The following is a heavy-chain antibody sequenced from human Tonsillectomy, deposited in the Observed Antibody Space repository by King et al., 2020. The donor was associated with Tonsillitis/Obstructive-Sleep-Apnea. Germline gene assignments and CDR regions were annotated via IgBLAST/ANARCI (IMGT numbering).Heavy chain of an antibody. J-gene: IGHJ3*02. D-gene: IGHD2-21*02. CDR3: ASLCGGDCYFAFDI. Sequence: QLQESGPGLVKPSETLSLTCTVSGGSISSSSYYWGWIRQPPGKGLEWIWSIYYSGSTYYNPSLKSRVTISVDTSKNQFSLKLSSVTAADTAVYYCASLCGGDCYFAFDIWGQGTMVTVSS. CDR1: GGSISSSSYY. V-gene: IGHV4-39*01. CDR2: IYYSGST.